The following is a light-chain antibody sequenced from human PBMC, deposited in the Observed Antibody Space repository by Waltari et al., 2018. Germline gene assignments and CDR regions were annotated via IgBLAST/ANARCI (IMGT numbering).Light chain of an antibody. CDR3: QQYSNWPRVT. Sequence: EIMMTQSSATLSVSPGERATLSCRASQSINSNLAWYQLKPGQAPRLLIYDTSTRTTGIPARFSGSGSGTEFTLTISSLQSEDFAVYYCQQYSNWPRVTFGGGTKVEIQ. J-gene: IGKJ4*01. CDR2: DTS. CDR1: QSINSN. V-gene: IGKV3-15*01.